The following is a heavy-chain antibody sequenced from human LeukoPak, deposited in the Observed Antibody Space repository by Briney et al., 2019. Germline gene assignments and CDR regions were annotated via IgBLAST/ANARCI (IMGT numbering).Heavy chain of an antibody. D-gene: IGHD1-26*01. CDR3: ATDPGLLGRGSYYYGMDV. J-gene: IGHJ6*02. Sequence: GASVKVSCKVSGYTLTELSMHWVRQAPGKGLEWMGGFDPEDGETIYAQKFQGRVTMTEDTSTDTAYMELSSLRSEDTAVYYWATDPGLLGRGSYYYGMDVWGQGTTVTVSS. V-gene: IGHV1-24*01. CDR1: GYTLTELS. CDR2: FDPEDGET.